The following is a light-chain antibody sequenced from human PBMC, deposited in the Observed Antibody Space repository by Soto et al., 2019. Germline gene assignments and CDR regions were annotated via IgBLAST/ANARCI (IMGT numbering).Light chain of an antibody. V-gene: IGLV2-14*03. CDR3: NSYTSSTTPYV. Sequence: QSVLTQPASVSGSPGQSITISCTGSSSDVGAYYYVSWYQHHPDKAPYLVIYDVTNRPLVVSIRFSGSKSGNTASLTISWLQAEDEADYYCNSYTSSTTPYVFGTGTKVTVL. CDR1: SSDVGAYYY. J-gene: IGLJ1*01. CDR2: DVT.